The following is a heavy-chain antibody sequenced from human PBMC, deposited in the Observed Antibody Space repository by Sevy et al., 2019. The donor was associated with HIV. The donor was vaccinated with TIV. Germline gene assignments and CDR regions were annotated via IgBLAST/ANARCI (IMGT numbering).Heavy chain of an antibody. J-gene: IGHJ4*02. CDR1: GYTFTSYG. V-gene: IGHV1-18*01. Sequence: ASVKVSCKASGYTFTSYGISWVRQAPGQGLEWMGWISAYDGNTNYAQKLQGRVTMTTDTSTSTAYMELRSLRSDDTAVYYCARALGDSSGYPHFDYWGQGTLVTVSS. D-gene: IGHD3-22*01. CDR2: ISAYDGNT. CDR3: ARALGDSSGYPHFDY.